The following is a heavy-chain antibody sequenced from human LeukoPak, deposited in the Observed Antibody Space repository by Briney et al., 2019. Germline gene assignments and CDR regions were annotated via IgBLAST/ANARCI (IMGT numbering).Heavy chain of an antibody. V-gene: IGHV1-69*04. CDR2: IIPILGIA. CDR3: AREPGIVVVPAAIRGSWFDP. CDR1: GGTFSCYA. Sequence: ASVKVSCKASGGTFSCYAISWVRQAPGQGLEWMGRIIPILGIANYAQKFQGRVTITADKSTSTAYMELSSLRSEDTAVYYCAREPGIVVVPAAIRGSWFDPWGQGTLVTVSS. D-gene: IGHD2-2*02. J-gene: IGHJ5*02.